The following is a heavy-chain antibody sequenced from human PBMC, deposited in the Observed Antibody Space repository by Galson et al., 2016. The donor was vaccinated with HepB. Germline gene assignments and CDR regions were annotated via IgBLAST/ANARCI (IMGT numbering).Heavy chain of an antibody. CDR1: GFAVFSNY. Sequence: SLRLSCAPSGFAVFSNYMSWVRQAPGKGLEWVAVIYSGGDRYYSASVKGRFIISGDTSANTLYLQMNSLRSDDMAVYYCARDWRLGAWFDPWGQGTLVTVSS. CDR3: ARDWRLGAWFDP. J-gene: IGHJ5*02. D-gene: IGHD3-16*01. V-gene: IGHV3-53*05. CDR2: IYSGGDR.